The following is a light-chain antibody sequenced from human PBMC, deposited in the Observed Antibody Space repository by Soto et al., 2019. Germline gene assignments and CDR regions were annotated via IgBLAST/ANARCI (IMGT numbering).Light chain of an antibody. CDR3: QQFNNWPWT. CDR1: QSVSSD. CDR2: VAS. J-gene: IGKJ1*01. Sequence: IVITQSPTTLSVSPGERATLSCRASQSVSSDLAWYQQKPGQAPRLLIYVASNRATGIPARFSGSGSGTEFALTISSLQSEDFAVYYCQQFNNWPWTFGQGTKVDI. V-gene: IGKV3-15*01.